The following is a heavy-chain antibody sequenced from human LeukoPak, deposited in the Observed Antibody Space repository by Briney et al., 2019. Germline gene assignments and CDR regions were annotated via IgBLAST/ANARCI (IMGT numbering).Heavy chain of an antibody. J-gene: IGHJ4*02. CDR2: IYPGDSDT. CDR1: GNSFTNYW. V-gene: IGHV5-51*03. CDR3: ARVTGLSGQVDN. D-gene: IGHD5/OR15-5a*01. Sequence: GESLKSSCKGSGNSFTNYWIAWVRQMPGKGLEWLGIIYPGDSDTRSSPSFQDHVTISADKTISTAYLQWSSPKTSDTALYYTARVTGLSGQVDNWGQGALATVS.